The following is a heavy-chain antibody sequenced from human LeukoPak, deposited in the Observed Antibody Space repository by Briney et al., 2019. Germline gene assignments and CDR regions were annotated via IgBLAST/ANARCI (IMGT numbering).Heavy chain of an antibody. CDR1: GFTFSSYA. CDR2: ISGSGGST. D-gene: IGHD6-13*01. J-gene: IGHJ4*02. CDR3: AKAGGQQQPRSPKNTYYFDY. Sequence: GGSLRLSCAASGFTFSSYAMSWVRQAPGKGLEWVSAISGSGGSTYYADSVKGRFTISRDNSKNTLYLQMNSLRAEDTAVYYCAKAGGQQQPRSPKNTYYFDYWGQGTLVTVSS. V-gene: IGHV3-23*01.